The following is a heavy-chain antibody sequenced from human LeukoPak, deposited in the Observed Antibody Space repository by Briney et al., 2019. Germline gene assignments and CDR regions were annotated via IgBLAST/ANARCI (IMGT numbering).Heavy chain of an antibody. CDR2: IYYSGST. D-gene: IGHD3-3*01. Sequence: SETLSLTCTVSGGSISSSSYYWGWIRQPPGKGLEWIGSIYYSGSTYYNPSLKSRVTISVDTSKNQFSLKLSSVTAADTAVYYCARGSAHYDFWSGYYTRTNWFDPWGQGTLVTVSS. V-gene: IGHV4-39*07. CDR3: ARGSAHYDFWSGYYTRTNWFDP. CDR1: GGSISSSSYY. J-gene: IGHJ5*02.